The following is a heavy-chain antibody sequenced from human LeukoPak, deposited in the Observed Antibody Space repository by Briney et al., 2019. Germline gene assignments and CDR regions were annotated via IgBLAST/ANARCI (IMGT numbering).Heavy chain of an antibody. CDR1: GFTFSSYG. CDR2: IWYDGSNK. CDR3: AKDATLIGGGDTAMAPGS. V-gene: IGHV3-33*06. J-gene: IGHJ5*02. Sequence: GGSLRLSCAASGFTFSSYGMHWVRQAPGKGLEWVAVIWYDGSNKYYADSVKGRFTISRDNSKNTLYLQMNSLRAEDTAMYYCAKDATLIGGGDTAMAPGSWGQGTLVTVSS. D-gene: IGHD5-18*01.